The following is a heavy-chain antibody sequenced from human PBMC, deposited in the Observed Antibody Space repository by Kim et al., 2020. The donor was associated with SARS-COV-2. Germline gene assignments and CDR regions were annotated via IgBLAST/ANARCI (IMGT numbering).Heavy chain of an antibody. V-gene: IGHV3-43*02. CDR1: GFTFDDYA. CDR3: AKDILGWTTDFTAKIWGHFDY. D-gene: IGHD3-16*01. CDR2: ISGDGGST. Sequence: GGSLRLSCAASGFTFDDYAMHWVRQAPGKGLEWVSLISGDGGSTYYADSVKGRFTISRDNSKNSLYLQMNSLRTEDTALYYCAKDILGWTTDFTAKIWGHFDYWGQGTLVTVSS. J-gene: IGHJ4*02.